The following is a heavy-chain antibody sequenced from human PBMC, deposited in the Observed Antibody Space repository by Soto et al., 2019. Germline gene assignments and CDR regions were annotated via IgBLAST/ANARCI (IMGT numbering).Heavy chain of an antibody. Sequence: QVQLVESGGGLVKPGGSLRLSCAASEFTFSDYYMTWIWQAPGKGLEWVSYISSSGRTINYADSVKGRFTISRDNAKNSLYLQMNSLRAEDTAVYYCARGTNFDWLIPRDYYLDYWGQGTLVAVSS. J-gene: IGHJ4*02. CDR3: ARGTNFDWLIPRDYYLDY. CDR2: ISSSGRTI. D-gene: IGHD3-9*01. CDR1: EFTFSDYY. V-gene: IGHV3-11*01.